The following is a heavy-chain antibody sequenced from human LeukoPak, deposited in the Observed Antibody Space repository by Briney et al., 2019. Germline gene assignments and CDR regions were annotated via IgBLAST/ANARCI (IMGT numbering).Heavy chain of an antibody. CDR2: INPNSGGT. CDR3: ARMGYYDSSGYLYYFDY. CDR1: GYTFTGYY. V-gene: IGHV1-2*02. J-gene: IGHJ4*02. Sequence: GASVKVSCKASGYTFTGYYMHWVRQAPGQGLEWMGWINPNSGGTNYAQKFQGRVTMTRDTSISTAYMELSRLRSDDTAVYYCARMGYYDSSGYLYYFDYWGRGTLVTVSS. D-gene: IGHD3-22*01.